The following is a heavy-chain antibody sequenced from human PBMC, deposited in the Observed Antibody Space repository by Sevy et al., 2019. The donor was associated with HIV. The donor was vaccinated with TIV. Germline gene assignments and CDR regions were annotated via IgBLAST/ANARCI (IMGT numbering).Heavy chain of an antibody. J-gene: IGHJ4*02. V-gene: IGHV1-2*02. CDR3: ARAGTLYSGYTYGSIDF. D-gene: IGHD5-18*01. CDR1: GYTFTGDY. CDR2: INPKRGDT. Sequence: ASVKVSCKASGYTFTGDYMHWVRQTPGQGLDWMGWINPKRGDTKSAQRFQGRVTMTRDTSISTAYMELSRLRSDDTAVYYCARAGTLYSGYTYGSIDFWGQGTLVTVSS.